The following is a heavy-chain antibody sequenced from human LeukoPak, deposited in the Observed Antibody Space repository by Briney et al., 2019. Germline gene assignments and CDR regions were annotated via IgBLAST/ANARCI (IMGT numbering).Heavy chain of an antibody. V-gene: IGHV4-39*02. CDR3: ARDKIYGSGSYFDY. D-gene: IGHD3-10*01. CDR1: GGSISSSSYY. J-gene: IGHJ4*02. CDR2: IYYSGST. Sequence: SETLSLTCTVSGGSISSSSYYWGWIRQPPGKGLEWIGSIYYSGSTYYSPSLKSRVTISVDTSKNQFSLKLSSVTAADTAVYYCARDKIYGSGSYFDYWGQGTLVTVSS.